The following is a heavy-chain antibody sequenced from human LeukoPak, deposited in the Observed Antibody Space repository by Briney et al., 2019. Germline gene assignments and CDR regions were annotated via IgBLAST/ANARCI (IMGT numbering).Heavy chain of an antibody. D-gene: IGHD5-24*01. Sequence: GTSVKVSCKASGFTFTSSAMQWVRQARGQRLEWIGWIVVGSGNTNYAQKFQERVTITGDMSTSTAYMELSSLRSEDTAVYYCAAHHGGGYNISDYWGQGTLVTVSS. V-gene: IGHV1-58*02. J-gene: IGHJ4*02. CDR2: IVVGSGNT. CDR1: GFTFTSSA. CDR3: AAHHGGGYNISDY.